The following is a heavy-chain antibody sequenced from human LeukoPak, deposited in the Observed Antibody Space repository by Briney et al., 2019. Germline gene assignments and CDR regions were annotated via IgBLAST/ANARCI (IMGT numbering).Heavy chain of an antibody. CDR3: AKDGRGLPDS. V-gene: IGHV3-23*01. CDR2: ISGSGGST. CDR1: GFTFSSYA. Sequence: GGSLRLSCAASGFTFSSYAMSWVRQAPGKGLEWFSAISGSGGSTYYAGSVKGRFTISRDNSKNTLYLQMNSLRVEDTAIYYCAKDGRGLPDSWGQGTLVTVSS. J-gene: IGHJ5*01. D-gene: IGHD3/OR15-3a*01.